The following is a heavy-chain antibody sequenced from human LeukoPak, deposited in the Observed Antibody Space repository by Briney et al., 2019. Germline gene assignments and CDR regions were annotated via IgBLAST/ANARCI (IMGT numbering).Heavy chain of an antibody. D-gene: IGHD5-24*01. CDR2: ISAYNGNT. CDR1: GYTFTGYY. V-gene: IGHV1-18*04. J-gene: IGHJ4*02. Sequence: ASVKVSCKASGYTFTGYYMHWVRQAPGQGLEWMGWISAYNGNTNYAQKLQGRVTMTTDTSTSTAYMELRSLRSEDTAVYYCARTGKGMATIGALDYWGQGTLVTVSS. CDR3: ARTGKGMATIGALDY.